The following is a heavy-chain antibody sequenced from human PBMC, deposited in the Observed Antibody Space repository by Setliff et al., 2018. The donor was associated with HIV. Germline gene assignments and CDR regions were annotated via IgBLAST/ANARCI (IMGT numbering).Heavy chain of an antibody. J-gene: IGHJ6*03. V-gene: IGHV1-69*13. CDR1: GYTLTEVS. D-gene: IGHD3-10*02. CDR3: ARIVRPSYYYYYYMDV. CDR2: IIPIFNTA. Sequence: SVKVSCKISGYTLTEVSMHWVRQAPGKGLEWMGGIIPIFNTANYAQKFQGRVTITADESTSTAYMELSSLRSEDTAVYYCARIVRPSYYYYYYMDVWGKGTTVTVSS.